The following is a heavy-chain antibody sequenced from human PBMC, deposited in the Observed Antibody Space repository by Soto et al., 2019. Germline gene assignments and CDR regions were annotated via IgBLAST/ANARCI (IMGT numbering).Heavy chain of an antibody. CDR1: GFTFSSYA. CDR3: ARTKALVYYFDY. J-gene: IGHJ4*02. D-gene: IGHD2-8*01. CDR2: ISYDGSNK. Sequence: GGSLRLSCAASGFTFSSYAMHWVRQAPGKGLEWVAVISYDGSNKYYADSVKGRFTISRDNSKNTLYLQMNSLRAGDTAVYYCARTKALVYYFDYWGQGTLVTVSS. V-gene: IGHV3-30-3*01.